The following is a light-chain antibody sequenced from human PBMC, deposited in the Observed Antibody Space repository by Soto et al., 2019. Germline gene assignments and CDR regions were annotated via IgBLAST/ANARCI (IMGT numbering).Light chain of an antibody. CDR1: QSVNSN. J-gene: IGKJ5*01. V-gene: IGKV3-15*01. CDR3: KQHNSWSLFT. CDR2: GAS. Sequence: EIVMTQSPATLSVSPGESATLSCRASQSVNSNLAWYQHIPGQAPRLLIYGASTRATGIPARFSGSGSGTDFTLTISSLQSDEFAVYYCKQHNSWSLFTFGQGTRLEIK.